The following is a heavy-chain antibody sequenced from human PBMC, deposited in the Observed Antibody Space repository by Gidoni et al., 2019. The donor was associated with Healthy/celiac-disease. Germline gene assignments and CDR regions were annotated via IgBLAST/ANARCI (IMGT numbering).Heavy chain of an antibody. V-gene: IGHV3-48*01. CDR1: GFTFSSDS. CDR3: ARVAGLLGGWYDDY. Sequence: EVQLVESGGGVVQPGGSLRLSCAASGFTFSSDSMNWVRQAPGKGLEWFSCISSSSSTLSYADSVKGRFTISRDNAKNSLYLQMNSLRAEDTAVYYCARVAGLLGGWYDDYWGQGTLVTVSS. CDR2: ISSSSSTL. J-gene: IGHJ4*02. D-gene: IGHD6-19*01.